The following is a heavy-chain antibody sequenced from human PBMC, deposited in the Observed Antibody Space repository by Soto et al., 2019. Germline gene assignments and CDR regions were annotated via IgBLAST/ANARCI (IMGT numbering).Heavy chain of an antibody. V-gene: IGHV3-30*18. D-gene: IGHD2-2*01. CDR3: AKAPAIVLVPAAMNYYYGMDV. CDR2: ISYDGSNK. J-gene: IGHJ6*02. Sequence: QVQLVESGGGVVQPGRSLRLSCAASGFTFSSYGMHWVRQAPGKGLEWVAVISYDGSNKYYADSVKGRFTISRDNSKNTLYLQMNSLRAEHTAVYYCAKAPAIVLVPAAMNYYYGMDVWGQGTTVTVSS. CDR1: GFTFSSYG.